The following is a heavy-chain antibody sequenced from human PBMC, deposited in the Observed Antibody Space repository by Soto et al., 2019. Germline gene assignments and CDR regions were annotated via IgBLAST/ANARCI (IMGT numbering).Heavy chain of an antibody. V-gene: IGHV3-74*01. D-gene: IGHD3-3*01. Sequence: GGSLRLSCAASGFTFSSYWMHWVRQAPGKGLVWVSRINSDGSSTSYADSVKGRFTISRDNAKNTLYLQMNSLRAEDTAVYYCARDPEYPVLRFLEWLPGGYYYYGLDAWGQGT. J-gene: IGHJ6*02. CDR1: GFTFSSYW. CDR3: ARDPEYPVLRFLEWLPGGYYYYGLDA. CDR2: INSDGSST.